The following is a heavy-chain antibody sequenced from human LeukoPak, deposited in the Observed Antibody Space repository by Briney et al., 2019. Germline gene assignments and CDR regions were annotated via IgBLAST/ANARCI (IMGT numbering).Heavy chain of an antibody. CDR1: GFTFSNYW. D-gene: IGHD4-11*01. Sequence: GGSLRLSCVASGFTFSNYWMSWVRQSPGKGLEWVANIKQDGSEKYYVDSVRGRFTISRDDAKNSLSLQMNNMRAEDTAVYYCAFNNNFKYWGQGTQVTVSS. J-gene: IGHJ4*02. CDR3: AFNNNFKY. CDR2: IKQDGSEK. V-gene: IGHV3-7*02.